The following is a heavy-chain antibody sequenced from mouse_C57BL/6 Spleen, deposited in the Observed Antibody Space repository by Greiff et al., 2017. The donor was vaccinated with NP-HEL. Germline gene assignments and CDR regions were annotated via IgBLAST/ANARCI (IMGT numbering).Heavy chain of an antibody. J-gene: IGHJ1*03. CDR1: GFTFSDYG. V-gene: IGHV5-17*01. CDR3: ARNSYYYGSSHWYFDV. CDR2: ISRGSSTI. Sequence: EVLLVESGGGLVKPGGSLKLSCAASGFTFSDYGMHWVRQAPEKGLEWVAYISRGSSTIYYAHTVTGRFTISRDNAKNTLFLQMTSMRSEDTATDYCARNSYYYGSSHWYFDVWGTGTTVTVSS. D-gene: IGHD1-1*01.